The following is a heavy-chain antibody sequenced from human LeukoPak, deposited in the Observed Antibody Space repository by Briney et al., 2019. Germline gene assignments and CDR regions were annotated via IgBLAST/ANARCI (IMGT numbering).Heavy chain of an antibody. CDR1: GFTFSSYS. D-gene: IGHD2-2*01. CDR3: ARPSSIVVPAASSYYMDV. J-gene: IGHJ6*03. Sequence: GSLRLSCAASGFTFSSYSMNWVRQAPGKGLEWVSSISSSSSYIYYADSVKGRFTISRDNAKNSLYLQMNSLRAEDTAVYYCARPSSIVVPAASSYYMDVWGKGTTVTVSS. V-gene: IGHV3-21*01. CDR2: ISSSSSYI.